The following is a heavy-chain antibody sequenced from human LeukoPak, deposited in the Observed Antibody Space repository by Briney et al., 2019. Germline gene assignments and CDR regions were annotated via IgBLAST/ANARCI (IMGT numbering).Heavy chain of an antibody. CDR3: ATTGLYDSSGYYGSDY. V-gene: IGHV4-34*01. CDR1: GASFGTYY. Sequence: SETLSLTCAVYGASFGTYYWTWIRQPPGKGLEWIGDINRGGSTNYNPSLRSRLTISVDTSKNQFSLKLNSVTAADTAVYYCATTGLYDSSGYYGSDYWGQGTLVTVSS. D-gene: IGHD3-22*01. CDR2: INRGGST. J-gene: IGHJ4*02.